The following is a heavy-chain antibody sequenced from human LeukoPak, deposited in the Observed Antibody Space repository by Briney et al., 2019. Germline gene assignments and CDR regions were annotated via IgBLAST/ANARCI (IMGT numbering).Heavy chain of an antibody. V-gene: IGHV4-39*01. J-gene: IGHJ5*02. CDR1: GGSISSSSYY. Sequence: SETLSLTCTVSGGSISSSSYYWGWTRQPPGKGLEWIGSTYYSGSTYYNPSLKSRVTISVDTSKDQFSLKLSSVTAADTAVYYCARNSLGQWLVNWFDPWGQGTLVTVSS. D-gene: IGHD6-19*01. CDR2: TYYSGST. CDR3: ARNSLGQWLVNWFDP.